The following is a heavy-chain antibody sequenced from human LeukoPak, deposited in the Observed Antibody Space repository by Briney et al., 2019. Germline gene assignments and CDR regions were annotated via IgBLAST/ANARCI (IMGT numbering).Heavy chain of an antibody. J-gene: IGHJ6*02. CDR1: GFTFTSSA. Sequence: SAKVSCKASGFTFTSSAVQWVRQARGQRLEWIGWIVVGSGNTNYAQKFQERVTITRDMSTSTAYMELSSLRSEDTAVYYCAAGYCSGGSCYPYYYYGMDVWGQGTTVTVSS. CDR2: IVVGSGNT. CDR3: AAGYCSGGSCYPYYYYGMDV. D-gene: IGHD2-15*01. V-gene: IGHV1-58*01.